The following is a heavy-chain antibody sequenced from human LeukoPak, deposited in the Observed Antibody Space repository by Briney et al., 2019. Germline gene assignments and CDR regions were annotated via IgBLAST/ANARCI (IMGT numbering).Heavy chain of an antibody. V-gene: IGHV3-30*02. J-gene: IGHJ6*02. CDR3: ARAGITMVRGVIRKYYYYGMDV. D-gene: IGHD3-10*01. Sequence: PGGSLRLSCAASGFTFSSYGMHWVRQAPGKGLEWVAFIRYDGSNKYYADSVKGRFTISRDNSKNTLYLQMNSLRAEDTAVYYCARAGITMVRGVIRKYYYYGMDVWGQGTTVTVSS. CDR2: IRYDGSNK. CDR1: GFTFSSYG.